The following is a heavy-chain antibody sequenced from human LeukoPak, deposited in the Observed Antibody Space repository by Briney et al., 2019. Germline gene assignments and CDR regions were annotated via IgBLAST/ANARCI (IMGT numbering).Heavy chain of an antibody. V-gene: IGHV4-38-2*02. D-gene: IGHD3-10*01. CDR3: ARVDSGY. CDR2: IYHSGST. Sequence: PSDTLSLTCTVSGYSMSSGYFWGWIRQPPGKGLEWIGSIYHSGSTSYNPSLKSRVTISIDKSKNQFSLKPNSVTAADTAVYYCARVDSGYWGQGSLVTVSS. J-gene: IGHJ4*02. CDR1: GYSMSSGYF.